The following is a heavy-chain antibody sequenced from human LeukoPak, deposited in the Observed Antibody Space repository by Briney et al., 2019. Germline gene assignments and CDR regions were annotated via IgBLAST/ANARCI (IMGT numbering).Heavy chain of an antibody. CDR1: GGTFSSYA. CDR3: ARASYDILTGSSWFDP. Sequence: RRASVKVSCKASGGTFSSYAISWVRQAPGQGLEWMGGIIPIFGTANYAQKFQGRVTITADKSTSTAYMELSSLRAEDTAVYYCARASYDILTGSSWFDPWGQGTLVTVSS. CDR2: IIPIFGTA. D-gene: IGHD3-9*01. J-gene: IGHJ5*02. V-gene: IGHV1-69*06.